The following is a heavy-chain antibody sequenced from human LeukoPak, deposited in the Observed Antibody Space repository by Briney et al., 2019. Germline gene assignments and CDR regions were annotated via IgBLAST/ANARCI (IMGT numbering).Heavy chain of an antibody. CDR3: TRHYYDNSGYYLFDY. CDR2: IRSKAYGGTT. Sequence: PGGSLRLSCAASGFTFSTYGMHWVRQAPGKGLEWVGFIRSKAYGGTTEYAASVKGRFTISRDDSKSIAYLQMNSLKTEDTAVYFCTRHYYDNSGYYLFDYWGQGTLVTVSS. V-gene: IGHV3-49*04. CDR1: GFTFSTYG. D-gene: IGHD3-22*01. J-gene: IGHJ4*02.